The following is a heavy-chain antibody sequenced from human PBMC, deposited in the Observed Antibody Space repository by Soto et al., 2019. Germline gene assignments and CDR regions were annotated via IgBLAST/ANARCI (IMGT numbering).Heavy chain of an antibody. CDR1: GGSITIGGYC. V-gene: IGHV4-30-2*01. CDR3: ARVWFGESSWFDP. Sequence: SETLSLTCTVSGGSITIGGYCWSWIRQPPGQGLEWIGYICHSGNTYYNPSLKSRVTTSLDKSKNQFSLNLSSVTAADTAVYYCARVWFGESSWFDPWGQGTLVTVSS. J-gene: IGHJ5*02. CDR2: ICHSGNT. D-gene: IGHD3-10*01.